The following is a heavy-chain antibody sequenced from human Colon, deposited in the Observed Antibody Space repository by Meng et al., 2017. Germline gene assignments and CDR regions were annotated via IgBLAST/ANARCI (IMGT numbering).Heavy chain of an antibody. CDR1: GASVSVNSY. D-gene: IGHD4-23*01. J-gene: IGHJ4*02. Sequence: QVQLQESGPGLVKPSETLSLACSFSGASVSVNSYWSWVRQPPGRGLEWIGQIDHRGSAYYRPSLNSRVTMSLDKSRNQFSLRLTSVTAADTAVYYCARHGGYYQDFWGQGTLVTVSS. CDR2: IDHRGSA. CDR3: ARHGGYYQDF. V-gene: IGHV4-4*02.